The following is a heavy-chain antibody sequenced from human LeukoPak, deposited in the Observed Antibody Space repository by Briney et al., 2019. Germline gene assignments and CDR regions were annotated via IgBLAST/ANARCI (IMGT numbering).Heavy chain of an antibody. J-gene: IGHJ6*03. D-gene: IGHD6-13*01. CDR2: INPNSGGT. Sequence: ASVKVSCKASGYTFTGYYMHWVRQAPGQGLEWMGWINPNSGGTNYAQKFQGRVTVTRDTSISTAYMELSRLRSDDTAVYYCARDNSSSWYSTEYYYYYMDVWGKGTTVTVSS. CDR1: GYTFTGYY. V-gene: IGHV1-2*02. CDR3: ARDNSSSWYSTEYYYYYMDV.